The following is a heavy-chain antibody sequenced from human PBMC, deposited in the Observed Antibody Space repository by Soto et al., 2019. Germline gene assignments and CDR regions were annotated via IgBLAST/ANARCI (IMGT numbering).Heavy chain of an antibody. Sequence: GPGPRKTSETLSLTCGVSGGFISSGDYSWSWIRQPPGKGLEWIGYIYQTGSTYCIPSLKSRVTMSVDTSKGQFSLKRSSVTAADTAVYYCARSSHFYSDTWGYYPFHLDSWGQGTLVPVSS. CDR2: IYQTGST. D-gene: IGHD3-22*01. J-gene: IGHJ4*02. CDR1: GGFISSGDYS. CDR3: ARSSHFYSDTWGYYPFHLDS. V-gene: IGHV4-30-2*01.